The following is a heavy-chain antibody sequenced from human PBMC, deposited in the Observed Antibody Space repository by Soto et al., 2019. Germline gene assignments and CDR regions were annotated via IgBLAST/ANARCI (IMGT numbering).Heavy chain of an antibody. CDR2: IYHSGNT. J-gene: IGHJ6*02. D-gene: IGHD3-16*02. CDR1: GGSISSGDYS. CDR3: ARSYIMITFRGGIVRRGVDV. V-gene: IGHV4-30-2*01. Sequence: QLQLQESGSGLVKPSQTLSLTCAVSGGSISSGDYSWSWIRQPPGKGLEWLGSIYHSGNTYFNPSLNRRVIISVVRTTNQFSMKLCSVNAADTAVYYCARSYIMITFRGGIVRRGVDVWGQGTTVTVSS.